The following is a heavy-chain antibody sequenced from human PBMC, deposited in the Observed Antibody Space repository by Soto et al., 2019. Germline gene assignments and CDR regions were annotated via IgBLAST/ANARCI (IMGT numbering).Heavy chain of an antibody. CDR1: GGTFSSYT. CDR2: IIPILGIA. J-gene: IGHJ4*02. D-gene: IGHD3-16*02. V-gene: IGHV1-69*08. Sequence: QVQLVQSGAEVKKPGSSVKVSCKASGGTFSSYTISWVRQAPGQGLEWMGRIIPILGIANYAQKFQGRVTITADKSTSTAYMELSSLRSEDTAVYYSTRDRMIXFGAVIVTFNYSGQETIVIASS. CDR3: TRDRMIXFGAVIVTFNY.